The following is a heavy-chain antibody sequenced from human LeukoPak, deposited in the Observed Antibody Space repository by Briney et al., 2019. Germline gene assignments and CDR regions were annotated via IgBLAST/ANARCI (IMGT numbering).Heavy chain of an antibody. CDR3: AKVRITMVRGVCDY. CDR2: ISGSGGST. D-gene: IGHD3-10*01. J-gene: IGHJ4*02. Sequence: GGSLRLSCAASGFTFSSNGMTWVRQAPGKGLEWVSAISGSGGSTYYADSVKGRFTISRDNSKNTLYLQMNSLRAEDTAVYYCAKVRITMVRGVCDYWGQGTLVTVSS. CDR1: GFTFSSNG. V-gene: IGHV3-23*01.